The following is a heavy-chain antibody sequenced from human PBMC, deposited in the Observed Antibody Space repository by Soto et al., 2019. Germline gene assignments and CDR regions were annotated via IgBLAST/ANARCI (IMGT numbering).Heavy chain of an antibody. CDR1: GYTFTSYG. D-gene: IGHD2-15*01. CDR3: ARGSSGYCSGGSCYSRHYYMDV. Sequence: ASVKVSCKASGYTFTSYGISWVRQAPGQGLEWMGWISAYNGNTNYAQKLQGRVTMTTDTSTSTAYMELRSLRSDDTAVYYCARGSSGYCSGGSCYSRHYYMDVWGKGTTVTVSS. J-gene: IGHJ6*03. V-gene: IGHV1-18*01. CDR2: ISAYNGNT.